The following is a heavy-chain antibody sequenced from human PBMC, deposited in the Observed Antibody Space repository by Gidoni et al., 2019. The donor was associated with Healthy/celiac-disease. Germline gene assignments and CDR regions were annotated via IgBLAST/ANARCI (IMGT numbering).Heavy chain of an antibody. Sequence: QVQLQESGPGLVKPSDTLSLTCSVSGGSISSYYWSWIRQPPGKGLEWIGYIYYSGSTNYNPSLKSRVTISVDTSKNQFSLKLSSVTAADTAVYYCARDSIAGWYNYWYFDLWGRGTLVTVSS. V-gene: IGHV4-59*01. CDR3: ARDSIAGWYNYWYFDL. CDR2: IYYSGST. D-gene: IGHD6-19*01. J-gene: IGHJ2*01. CDR1: GGSISSYY.